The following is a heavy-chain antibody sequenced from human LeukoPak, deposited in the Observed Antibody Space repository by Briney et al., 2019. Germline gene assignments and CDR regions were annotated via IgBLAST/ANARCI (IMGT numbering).Heavy chain of an antibody. CDR1: GYSFTSYW. CDR3: ARASSRGSTSLYYYYMDV. V-gene: IGHV5-51*01. Sequence: GESLKISCKGSGYSFTSYWIGWVRQMPGKGLEWMGIIYLGDSDTRYSPSFQGQVTISADKSISTAYLQWSSLRASDTAMYYCARASSRGSTSLYYYYMDVWGKGTTVTVSS. CDR2: IYLGDSDT. J-gene: IGHJ6*03. D-gene: IGHD2-2*01.